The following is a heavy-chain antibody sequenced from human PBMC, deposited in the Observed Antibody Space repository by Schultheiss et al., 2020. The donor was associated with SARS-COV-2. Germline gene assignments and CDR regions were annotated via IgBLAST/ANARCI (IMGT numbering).Heavy chain of an antibody. D-gene: IGHD3-10*01. CDR1: EYSFSSYW. CDR3: ARYIRSAGSRALFDY. J-gene: IGHJ4*02. CDR2: IYPDDSDA. Sequence: GGSLRLSCKGSEYSFSSYWVAWVRQMPGKGLEWMGIIYPDDSDARYSPSFQGQVTISADKSINTAYLQWSRLKASDTAIYYCARYIRSAGSRALFDYWGQGTLVTVSS. V-gene: IGHV5-51*01.